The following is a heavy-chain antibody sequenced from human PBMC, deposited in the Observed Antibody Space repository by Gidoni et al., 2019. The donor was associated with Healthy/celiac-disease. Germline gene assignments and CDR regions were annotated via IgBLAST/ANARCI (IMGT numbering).Heavy chain of an antibody. D-gene: IGHD4-17*01. J-gene: IGHJ4*02. CDR1: GYTFTSYG. V-gene: IGHV1-18*01. Sequence: QVPLVQSGAEVKKPGASVKVYCQASGYTFTSYGISWVRQAPGQGLEWMGWISAYNGNTNYAQKLQGRVTMTTDTSTSTAYMELRSLRSDDTAVYYCAREGDYGDFKTDFDYWGQGTLVTVSS. CDR3: AREGDYGDFKTDFDY. CDR2: ISAYNGNT.